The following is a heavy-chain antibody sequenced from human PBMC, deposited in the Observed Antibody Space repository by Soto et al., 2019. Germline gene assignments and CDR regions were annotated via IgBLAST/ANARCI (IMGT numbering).Heavy chain of an antibody. J-gene: IGHJ4*02. CDR3: AKIGPSVGATGPYYYFDY. Sequence: PGGSLRLACAASGFSVSNFAVNWVRQAPGKGLEWVSTISGSGGTTYYADSVKGRFTISRDNSKDTLYLQMNSLRAEDTAVYYCAKIGPSVGATGPYYYFDYWGPGTLVTVSS. V-gene: IGHV3-23*01. CDR2: ISGSGGTT. CDR1: GFSVSNFA. D-gene: IGHD1-26*01.